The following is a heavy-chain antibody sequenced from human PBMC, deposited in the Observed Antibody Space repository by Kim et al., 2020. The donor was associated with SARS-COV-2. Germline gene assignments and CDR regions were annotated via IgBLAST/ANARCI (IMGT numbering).Heavy chain of an antibody. D-gene: IGHD3-3*01. Sequence: GESLKISCKGSGYSFTSYWIGWVRQMPGKGLEWMGIIYPGDSDTRYSPSFQGQVTISADKSISTAYLQWSSLKASDTAMYYCARILRPLFRVVIWKVAFDIWGQGTMVTVSS. CDR2: IYPGDSDT. J-gene: IGHJ3*02. CDR3: ARILRPLFRVVIWKVAFDI. V-gene: IGHV5-51*01. CDR1: GYSFTSYW.